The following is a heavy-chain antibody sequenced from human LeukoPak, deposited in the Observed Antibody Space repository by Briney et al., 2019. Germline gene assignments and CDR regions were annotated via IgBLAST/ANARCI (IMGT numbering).Heavy chain of an antibody. D-gene: IGHD4-11*01. Sequence: SETLSLTCAVYGGSFSGYYWSWIRQPPGKGLEWIGEINHSGSTDYNPSLKSRVTISVDTSKNQFSLKLSSVTAADTAVYYCARRHSNYFFDYWGQGTLVTVSS. CDR3: ARRHSNYFFDY. V-gene: IGHV4-34*01. J-gene: IGHJ4*02. CDR2: INHSGST. CDR1: GGSFSGYY.